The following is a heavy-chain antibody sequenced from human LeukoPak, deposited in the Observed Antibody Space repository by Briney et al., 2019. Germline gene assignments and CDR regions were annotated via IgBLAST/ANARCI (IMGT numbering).Heavy chain of an antibody. V-gene: IGHV3-23*01. Sequence: GGSLRLSCEASGFTFSDSAMSWVRHASGRGLEWVSLISASGGNSYYADSVKGRFTVSRDSSKNTLHLQMNSLRAEDTAVYYCARDIELSCWGQGTLVTVSS. CDR2: ISASGGNS. J-gene: IGHJ4*02. D-gene: IGHD1-26*01. CDR3: ARDIELSC. CDR1: GFTFSDSA.